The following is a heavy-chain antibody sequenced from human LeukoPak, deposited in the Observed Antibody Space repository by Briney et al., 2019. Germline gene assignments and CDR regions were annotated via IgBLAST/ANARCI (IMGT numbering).Heavy chain of an antibody. CDR3: ARGRPRRNNWFDP. V-gene: IGHV4-34*01. D-gene: IGHD6-6*01. CDR2: INHSGST. J-gene: IGHJ5*02. CDR1: GGSFSGYY. Sequence: PSETLSLTCAVYGGSFSGYYWSWIRQPPGKGLEWIGEINHSGSTNYNPSLKSRVTISVDTSKNQFSLKLSSVTAADTAVYYCARGRPRRNNWFDPWGQGTLVTVSS.